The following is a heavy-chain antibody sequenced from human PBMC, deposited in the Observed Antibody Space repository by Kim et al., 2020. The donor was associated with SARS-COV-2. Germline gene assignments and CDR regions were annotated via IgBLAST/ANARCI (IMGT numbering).Heavy chain of an antibody. J-gene: IGHJ4*02. D-gene: IGHD1-26*01. V-gene: IGHV3-30*01. Sequence: KGRFTISRDNYKNMLFLQMDSLGAEDTAVYYCARVGGRGGSSLSVHSPFDHWGQGTLVTVSS. CDR3: ARVGGRGGSSLSVHSPFDH.